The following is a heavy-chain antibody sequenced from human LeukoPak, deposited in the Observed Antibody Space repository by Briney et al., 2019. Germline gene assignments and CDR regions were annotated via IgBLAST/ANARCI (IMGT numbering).Heavy chain of an antibody. V-gene: IGHV1-46*01. D-gene: IGHD6-13*01. Sequence: GASVKVSCKASGYTFTGYYMQWVRQAPGQGLEWMGIINPSGGSTSYAQKFQGRVTMTRDTSTSTVYMELSSLRSEDTAVYYCARVGGIAAAGNHWFDPWGQGTLVTVSS. CDR2: INPSGGST. CDR1: GYTFTGYY. J-gene: IGHJ5*02. CDR3: ARVGGIAAAGNHWFDP.